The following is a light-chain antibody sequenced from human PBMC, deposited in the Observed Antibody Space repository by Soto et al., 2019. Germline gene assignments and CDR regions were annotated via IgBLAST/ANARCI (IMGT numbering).Light chain of an antibody. Sequence: EIVLTQSPGTLSLSPGERATLSCRASQSVSSNYLAWYQQKRGQPPRLLIYGASIRATGIPDRFSGSGSGTDFTLIISRLEPEDFAVYYCQQYGSSPLTFGGGAKVEIK. CDR1: QSVSSNY. J-gene: IGKJ4*01. V-gene: IGKV3-20*01. CDR2: GAS. CDR3: QQYGSSPLT.